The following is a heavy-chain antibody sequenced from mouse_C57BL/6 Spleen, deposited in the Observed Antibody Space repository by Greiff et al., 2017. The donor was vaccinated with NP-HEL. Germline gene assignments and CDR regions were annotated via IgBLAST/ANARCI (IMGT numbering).Heavy chain of an antibody. V-gene: IGHV7-3*01. CDR1: GFTFTDYY. CDR2: IRNKANGYTT. D-gene: IGHD1-1*01. CDR3: ARSDYYGIAY. Sequence: EVHLVESGGGLVQPGGSLSLSCAASGFTFTDYYMSWVRQPPGKALEWLGFIRNKANGYTTEYRASVKGRFTISSDNSQSILYLQMNALRAEDSATYYCARSDYYGIAYWGQGTLVTVSA. J-gene: IGHJ3*01.